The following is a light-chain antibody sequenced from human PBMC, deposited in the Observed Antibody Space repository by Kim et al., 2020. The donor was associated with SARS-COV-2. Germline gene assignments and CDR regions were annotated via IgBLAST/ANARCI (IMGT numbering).Light chain of an antibody. V-gene: IGKV3-20*01. Sequence: LSLCPGEIATLSRRASPSVSSCFYDGYQQKPGQAPSLLIYGASSRATGIPDRFSGSGSGTDFTLTINRLEPEDFAVYYCQQYGRTFGQGTKVDIK. CDR3: QQYGRT. CDR1: PSVSSCF. CDR2: GAS. J-gene: IGKJ1*01.